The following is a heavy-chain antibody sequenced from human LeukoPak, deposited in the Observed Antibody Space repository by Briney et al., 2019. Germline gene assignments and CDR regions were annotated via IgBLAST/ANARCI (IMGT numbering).Heavy chain of an antibody. CDR3: AKDPTYYYGSGSYSGFDY. Sequence: GGSLRLSCAASGFTFSSYGMSWVRQAAGKGLEWVSAISGRGGSTYYADSVKGRFTISRDNSKNTLYLQMNSLRAEDTAVYYCAKDPTYYYGSGSYSGFDYWGQGTLVTVSS. D-gene: IGHD3-10*01. CDR2: ISGRGGST. V-gene: IGHV3-23*01. J-gene: IGHJ4*02. CDR1: GFTFSSYG.